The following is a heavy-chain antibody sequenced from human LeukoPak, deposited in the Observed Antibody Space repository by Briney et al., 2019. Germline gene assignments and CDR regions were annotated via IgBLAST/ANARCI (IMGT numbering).Heavy chain of an antibody. J-gene: IGHJ4*02. D-gene: IGHD5-12*01. CDR3: AKYPGYSGCQQYHY. CDR2: ISGSGGST. CDR1: GFTFSSYA. Sequence: GGSLRLSCAASGFTFSSYAMSWVRQAPGKGLEWVSAISGSGGSTCYADSVKGRFTISRDNSKNTLYLQMNSLRAEDTAVYYCAKYPGYSGCQQYHYWGQGTLVIVSS. V-gene: IGHV3-23*01.